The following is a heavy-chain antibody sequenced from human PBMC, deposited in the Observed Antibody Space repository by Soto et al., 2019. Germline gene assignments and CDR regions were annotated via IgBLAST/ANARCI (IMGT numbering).Heavy chain of an antibody. CDR3: ARQVFLERTNYYYYGIDV. J-gene: IGHJ6*02. CDR1: GYSFTSYW. V-gene: IGHV5-51*01. D-gene: IGHD3-3*01. Sequence: GESLKISCKGSGYSFTSYWSGWVRQMPAKGLEWMGMIYPGDSDTRYSPSFQGQVTISADKSISTAYLQWSSLKASDTVMYYCARQVFLERTNYYYYGIDVWGQGTTVTVSS. CDR2: IYPGDSDT.